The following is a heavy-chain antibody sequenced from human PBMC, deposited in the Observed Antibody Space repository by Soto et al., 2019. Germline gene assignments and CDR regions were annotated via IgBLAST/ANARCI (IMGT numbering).Heavy chain of an antibody. D-gene: IGHD3-3*01. Sequence: PGGSLRLSCAASGFTFSSYSMNWVRQAPGKGPEWVSCISEDKSTTNYADSVKGRFTISRDNAKNTLYLQMNSLRAEDTAVYYCARGLFLDYWGQGTRVTVSS. V-gene: IGHV3-48*04. CDR2: ISEDKSTT. CDR1: GFTFSSYS. CDR3: ARGLFLDY. J-gene: IGHJ4*02.